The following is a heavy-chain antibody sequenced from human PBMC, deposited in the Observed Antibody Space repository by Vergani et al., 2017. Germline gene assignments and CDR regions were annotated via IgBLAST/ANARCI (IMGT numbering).Heavy chain of an antibody. Sequence: VQLVQSGAEVKKPGASVKVSCKASGGTFSSYAISWVRQAPGQGLEWMGRIIPILGIANYAQKFQGRVTITADKSTSTAYMELSSLRSEDTAVYYCAREDTVVTPIDAFDIWGQGTMVTVSS. D-gene: IGHD4-23*01. CDR3: AREDTVVTPIDAFDI. CDR2: IIPILGIA. CDR1: GGTFSSYA. V-gene: IGHV1-69*04. J-gene: IGHJ3*02.